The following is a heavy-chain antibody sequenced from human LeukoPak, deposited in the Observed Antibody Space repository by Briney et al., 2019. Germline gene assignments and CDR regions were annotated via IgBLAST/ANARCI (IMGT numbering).Heavy chain of an antibody. Sequence: SETLSLTCTLSGGSISSSSYYWGWIRQPPGKGLEWIGSIYYSGSTYYNPSLKSRVTISVDTSKNQFSLKLRSVTAADTAVYYCARKEGGQLVNTRRWFDPWGQGTLVTVS. D-gene: IGHD6-13*01. CDR2: IYYSGST. CDR3: ARKEGGQLVNTRRWFDP. V-gene: IGHV4-39*01. J-gene: IGHJ5*02. CDR1: GGSISSSSYY.